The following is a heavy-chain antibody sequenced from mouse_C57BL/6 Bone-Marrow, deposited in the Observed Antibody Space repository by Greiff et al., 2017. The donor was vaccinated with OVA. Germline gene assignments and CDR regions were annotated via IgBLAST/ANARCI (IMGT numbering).Heavy chain of an antibody. CDR2: ISYDGSN. D-gene: IGHD1-1*01. CDR1: GYSITSGYY. CDR3: ARRGSTTVVADY. Sequence: EVQLQQSGPGLVKPSQSLSLTCSVTGYSITSGYYWNWIRQFPGNKLEWMGYISYDGSNNYNPSLKNRISITRDTSKNQFFLKLNSVTTEDTATYYCARRGSTTVVADYWGQGTTLTVSS. V-gene: IGHV3-6*01. J-gene: IGHJ2*01.